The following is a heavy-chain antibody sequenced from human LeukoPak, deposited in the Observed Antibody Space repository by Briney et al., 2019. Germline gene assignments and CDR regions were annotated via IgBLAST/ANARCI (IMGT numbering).Heavy chain of an antibody. CDR1: GFTFSTYN. Sequence: PGGSLRLSCAASGFTFSTYNMNWVPQAPGKGLEWVSSIIISSSYIYYADSVKGRFTISRDNAKNSLYLQMNSLRAEDTAVYYCARDRGHSYGSGFDYWGQGILVTVSS. D-gene: IGHD5-18*01. J-gene: IGHJ4*02. V-gene: IGHV3-21*01. CDR3: ARDRGHSYGSGFDY. CDR2: IIISSSYI.